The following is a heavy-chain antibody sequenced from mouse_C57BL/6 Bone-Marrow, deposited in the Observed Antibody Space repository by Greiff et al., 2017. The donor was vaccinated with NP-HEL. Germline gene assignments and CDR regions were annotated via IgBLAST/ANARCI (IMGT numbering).Heavy chain of an antibody. CDR3: AIIITTVVAPDAMDY. J-gene: IGHJ4*01. V-gene: IGHV1-55*01. D-gene: IGHD1-1*01. CDR2: IYPGSGST. Sequence: QVQLQQPGAELVKPGASVKMSCKASGYTFTSYWITWVKQRPGQGLEWIGDIYPGSGSTNYNEKFKSKATLTVDTSSSTAYMQLSSLTSEDSAVYYCAIIITTVVAPDAMDYWGQGTSVTVSS. CDR1: GYTFTSYW.